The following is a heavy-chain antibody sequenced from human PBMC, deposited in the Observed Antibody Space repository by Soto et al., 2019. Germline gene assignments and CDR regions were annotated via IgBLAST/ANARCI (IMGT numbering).Heavy chain of an antibody. CDR1: GYRFETYA. V-gene: IGHV1-18*01. J-gene: IGHJ6*02. D-gene: IGHD1-26*01. CDR3: ARGHGAIRAALDV. CDR2: ISAYSVDT. Sequence: QVQLVQSGAEVKKPGASVKVSCKASGYRFETYAMTWVRQAPGQGLEWMGWISAYSVDTYSAQKIQGRLTMTKDTSTSTAYMELSSLTSDDTAVYYCARGHGAIRAALDVWGQGTTVTVSS.